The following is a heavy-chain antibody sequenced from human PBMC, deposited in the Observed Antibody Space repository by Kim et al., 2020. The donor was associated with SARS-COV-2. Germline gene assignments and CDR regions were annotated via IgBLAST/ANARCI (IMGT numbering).Heavy chain of an antibody. CDR3: ANDAYTT. V-gene: IGHV3-23*01. J-gene: IGHJ5*02. Sequence: SGVSTYYANAVKGRFTISRDNSKNTLYLQMNSLRAEDTAVYYCANDAYTTWGQGTLVTVSS. CDR2: SGVST. D-gene: IGHD3-16*01.